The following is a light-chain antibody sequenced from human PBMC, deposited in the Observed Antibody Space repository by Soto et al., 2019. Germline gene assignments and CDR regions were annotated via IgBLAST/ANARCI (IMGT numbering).Light chain of an antibody. Sequence: DIQMTQSPSTLSASVGDRVTITCRASQSISSWLAWYQQKSGKAPKLLIYKASSLESGVPSRFSGSGSGTEFTLTISSLQPDDFATYYCLHYNSYSPPLTFGGGTKVEIK. CDR2: KAS. CDR1: QSISSW. J-gene: IGKJ4*01. CDR3: LHYNSYSPPLT. V-gene: IGKV1-5*03.